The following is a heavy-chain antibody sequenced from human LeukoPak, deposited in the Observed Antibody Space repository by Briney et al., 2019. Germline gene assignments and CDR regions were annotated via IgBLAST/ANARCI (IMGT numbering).Heavy chain of an antibody. CDR2: MSYDGSNK. J-gene: IGHJ4*02. V-gene: IGHV3-30*03. CDR3: AGAQGIAARW. Sequence: GGSLRLSCAASGFTFSSYGMHWVRQAPGKGLEWVAVMSYDGSNKYYADSVKCRFTISRDNSKNTLYLQMNSLRAEDTAVYYCAGAQGIAARWWGQGTLVTVSS. D-gene: IGHD6-6*01. CDR1: GFTFSSYG.